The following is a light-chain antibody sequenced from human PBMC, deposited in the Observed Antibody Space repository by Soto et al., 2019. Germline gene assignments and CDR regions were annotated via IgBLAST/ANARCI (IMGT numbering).Light chain of an antibody. CDR2: GAS. V-gene: IGKV3-15*01. CDR1: QSVASN. CDR3: QQYHKWTPQSP. J-gene: IGKJ2*01. Sequence: EIVMTQSPASLSVSPGDGATLSCRASQSVASNVAWYQQKPGQGPRLLIHGASTRAVGVPARFSGSGSGTDFTLTISSLQSEDFAVYYCQQYHKWTPQSPFGQGKKLQIK.